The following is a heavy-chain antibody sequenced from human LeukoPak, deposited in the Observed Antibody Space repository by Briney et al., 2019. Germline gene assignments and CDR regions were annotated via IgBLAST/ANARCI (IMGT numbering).Heavy chain of an antibody. V-gene: IGHV7-4-1*02. Sequence: ASVKVSCKASGYTFTSYAMNWVRQAPVQGLEWIGWINTNTGNPTYAQGFTGRFVFSLDTSVSTEYLQISSLKAEDTAVYYCARDSPYSSQGRRWFDPWGQGTLVTVSS. CDR2: INTNTGNP. CDR3: ARDSPYSSQGRRWFDP. D-gene: IGHD6-13*01. J-gene: IGHJ5*02. CDR1: GYTFTSYA.